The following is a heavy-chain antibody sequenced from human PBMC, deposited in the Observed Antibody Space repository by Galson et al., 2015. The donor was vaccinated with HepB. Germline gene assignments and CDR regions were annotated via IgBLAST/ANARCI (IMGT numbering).Heavy chain of an antibody. CDR2: INPSGGST. J-gene: IGHJ4*02. CDR3: ASIPIPNYYYDSSTYYPY. Sequence: SVKVSCKASGYTFTSYYMHWVRQAPGQGLEWMGIINPSGGSTSYAQKFQGRVTMTRDTSTSTVYMELSSLRSEDTAVYYCASIPIPNYYYDSSTYYPYWGQGTLVTVSS. V-gene: IGHV1-46*01. CDR1: GYTFTSYY. D-gene: IGHD3-22*01.